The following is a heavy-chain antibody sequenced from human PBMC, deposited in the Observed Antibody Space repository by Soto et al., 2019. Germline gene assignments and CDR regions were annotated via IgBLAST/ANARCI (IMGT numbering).Heavy chain of an antibody. CDR1: GYTFTGYY. J-gene: IGHJ4*02. CDR2: INPNNGDT. CDR3: ARARTYYYESSAPDY. D-gene: IGHD3-22*01. V-gene: IGHV1-2*02. Sequence: SVKVSCKASGYTFTGYYMYWVRQAPGQGLEWMGWINPNNGDTNYALRFQGRVTMTRDTSINTAYMALSRLGSDDTAVYYCARARTYYYESSAPDYWGPGTLVPVSS.